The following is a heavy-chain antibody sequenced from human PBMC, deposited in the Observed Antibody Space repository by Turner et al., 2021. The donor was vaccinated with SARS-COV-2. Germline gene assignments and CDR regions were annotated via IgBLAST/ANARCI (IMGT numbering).Heavy chain of an antibody. CDR3: ARFEYGYSYSVGFDY. CDR1: GGSISSSNYY. J-gene: IGHJ4*02. D-gene: IGHD5-18*01. CDR2: VYYSGST. Sequence: QLQLQESGPGLVKSSETLSLTCTVSGGSISSSNYYWGWIRQPPGKGLEWIGSVYYSGSTYYNPSLKSRLTISVDTSKNQFSLKLSSVTAADTAVYYCARFEYGYSYSVGFDYWGQGTLVTVSS. V-gene: IGHV4-39*01.